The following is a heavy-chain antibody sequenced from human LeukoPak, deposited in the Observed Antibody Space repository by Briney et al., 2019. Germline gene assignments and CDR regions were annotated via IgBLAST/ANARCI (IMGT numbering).Heavy chain of an antibody. Sequence: ASVKVSCKASGYVFTSFGITWVRQAPGQGLEWMGRITTYNDKTVFAENFQARLTMTTDTTTAYMTLRRLRSDDAAVYYCARSGSSSWSSLFDYWGQGSLVTVSS. D-gene: IGHD6-13*01. J-gene: IGHJ4*02. CDR2: ITTYNDKT. CDR3: ARSGSSSWSSLFDY. CDR1: GYVFTSFG. V-gene: IGHV1-18*01.